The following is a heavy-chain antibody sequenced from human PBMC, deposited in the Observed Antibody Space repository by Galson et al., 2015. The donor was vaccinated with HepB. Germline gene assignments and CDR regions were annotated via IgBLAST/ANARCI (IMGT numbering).Heavy chain of an antibody. CDR2: ISAYNGNT. CDR3: ARDSLEMATISDAFDI. V-gene: IGHV1-18*04. J-gene: IGHJ3*02. D-gene: IGHD5-24*01. Sequence: SVKVSCKASGYTFTSYGISWVRQAPGQGLEWMGWISAYNGNTNYAQKLQGRVTMTTDTSTSTAYMELRSLRSDDTAVYYCARDSLEMATISDAFDIWGQGTMVTVSS. CDR1: GYTFTSYG.